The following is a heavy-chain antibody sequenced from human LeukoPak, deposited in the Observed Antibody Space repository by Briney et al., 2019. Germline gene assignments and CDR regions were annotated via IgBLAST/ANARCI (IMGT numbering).Heavy chain of an antibody. CDR3: ARDRPSTIFGVADYYYMDV. D-gene: IGHD3-3*01. CDR1: GFTFSGYW. J-gene: IGHJ6*03. V-gene: IGHV3-53*05. CDR2: IYSGGST. Sequence: GGSLRLSCAASGFTFSGYWMSWVRQAPGKGLEWVSVIYSGGSTYYADSVKGRFTISRDNSKNTLYLQMNSLRAEDTAVYYCARDRPSTIFGVADYYYMDVWGKGTTVTVSS.